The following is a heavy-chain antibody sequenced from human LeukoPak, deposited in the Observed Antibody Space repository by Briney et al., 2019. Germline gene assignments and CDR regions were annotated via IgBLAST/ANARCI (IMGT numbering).Heavy chain of an antibody. Sequence: ASVKVSCKASGYTFTTYAMNWVRQAPGQGLEWMGWINTDTGSPNYAQGFTGRFVFSLDTSVSTAYLQITSLKAEDTAVYYCARTRAPYYYASGSPDFWGQGTLVTVSS. CDR3: ARTRAPYYYASGSPDF. CDR1: GYTFTTYA. J-gene: IGHJ4*02. D-gene: IGHD3-10*01. CDR2: INTDTGSP. V-gene: IGHV7-4-1*02.